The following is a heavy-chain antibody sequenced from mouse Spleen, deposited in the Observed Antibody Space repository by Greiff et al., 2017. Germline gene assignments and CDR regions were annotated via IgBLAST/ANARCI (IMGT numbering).Heavy chain of an antibody. CDR2: IDPSDSYT. Sequence: QVQLKQPGAELVMPGASVKLSCKASGYTFTSYWMHWVKQRPGQGLEWIGEIDPSDSYTNYNQKFKGKATLTVDKSSSTAYMQLSSLTSEDSAVYYCARGNYYGSPWFAYWGQGTLVTVSA. V-gene: IGHV1-69*01. D-gene: IGHD1-1*01. CDR3: ARGNYYGSPWFAY. CDR1: GYTFTSYW. J-gene: IGHJ3*01.